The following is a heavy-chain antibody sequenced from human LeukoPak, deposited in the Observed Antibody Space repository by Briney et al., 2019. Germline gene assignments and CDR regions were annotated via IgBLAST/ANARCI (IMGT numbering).Heavy chain of an antibody. J-gene: IGHJ4*02. Sequence: SETLSLTCAVYGGSFSGYYWSWIRQPPGKGLEWIGEINHSGSTNYNPSLKSRVTISVDTSKNQFSLKLSSVTAADTAVYYCARAWQWLVNRGNYFDYWGQGTLVTVSS. D-gene: IGHD6-19*01. CDR1: GGSFSGYY. CDR2: INHSGST. V-gene: IGHV4-34*01. CDR3: ARAWQWLVNRGNYFDY.